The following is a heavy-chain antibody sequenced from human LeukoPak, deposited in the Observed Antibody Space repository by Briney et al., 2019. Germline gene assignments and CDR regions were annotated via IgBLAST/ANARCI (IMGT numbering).Heavy chain of an antibody. CDR2: VDPEDGET. CDR1: GYTFTRYG. V-gene: IGHV1-69-2*01. CDR3: ATGGMAAAGQLDY. D-gene: IGHD6-13*01. Sequence: ASVKVSWNASGYTFTRYGNRWVRQGPGKGLEWMGLVDPEDGETIYAEKFQGRVTITADTSTDRAYMELSSLRSEDTAVYYCATGGMAAAGQLDYWGQGTLVTFAS. J-gene: IGHJ4*02.